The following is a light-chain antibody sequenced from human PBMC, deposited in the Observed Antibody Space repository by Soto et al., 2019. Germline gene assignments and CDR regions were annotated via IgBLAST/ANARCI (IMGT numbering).Light chain of an antibody. J-gene: IGKJ5*01. CDR2: DAS. CDR1: QSVSRY. CDR3: QHRGNWPLA. Sequence: EIVLTQSPATLSLSPGDRATLSCRASQSVSRYLVWYQKKPGQAPRLLFSDASNRATGIPARFSGSGSGTDFTLTISSLEPEDFAVYYCQHRGNWPLAFGQGTRLEIK. V-gene: IGKV3-11*01.